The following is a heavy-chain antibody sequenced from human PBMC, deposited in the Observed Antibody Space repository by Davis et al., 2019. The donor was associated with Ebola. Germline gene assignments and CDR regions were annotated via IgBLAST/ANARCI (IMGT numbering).Heavy chain of an antibody. CDR3: ARSRVAARPYYYYGMDV. Sequence: LRLSCTVSGGSISSGGYYWSWIRQHPGKGLEWIGYIYYSGSTYYNPSLKSRVTISVDTSKNQFSLKLSSVTAADTAVYYCARSRVAARPYYYYGMDVWGQGTTVTVSS. V-gene: IGHV4-31*03. D-gene: IGHD6-6*01. CDR1: GGSISSGGYY. J-gene: IGHJ6*02. CDR2: IYYSGST.